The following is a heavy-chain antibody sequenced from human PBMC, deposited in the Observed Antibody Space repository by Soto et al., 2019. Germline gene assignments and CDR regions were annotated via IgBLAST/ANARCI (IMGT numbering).Heavy chain of an antibody. CDR3: ARMRNYDYIWGSYRYSFDY. V-gene: IGHV4-59*01. Sequence: SETLSLTCTVSGGSISSYYWSWIRQPPGKGLEWIGYIYYSGSTNYNPSLKSRVTISVDTSKNQFSLKLSSVTAADTAVYYCARMRNYDYIWGSYRYSFDYWGQGTLVTVSS. CDR2: IYYSGST. CDR1: GGSISSYY. D-gene: IGHD3-16*02. J-gene: IGHJ4*02.